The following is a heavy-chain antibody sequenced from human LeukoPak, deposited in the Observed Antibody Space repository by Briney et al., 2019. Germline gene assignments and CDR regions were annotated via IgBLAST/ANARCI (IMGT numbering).Heavy chain of an antibody. CDR3: ARDGNPFDY. V-gene: IGHV1-46*01. CDR1: GYTFTNYY. Sequence: ASVKVSCKASGYTFTNYYMHWVRQAPGQGREWMGIINPSGGSTSYAQKFQGRVTMTWDTSTSTVYMELSSLTSEDTAVYYCARDGNPFDYWGQGTLVTVSS. J-gene: IGHJ4*02. CDR2: INPSGGST.